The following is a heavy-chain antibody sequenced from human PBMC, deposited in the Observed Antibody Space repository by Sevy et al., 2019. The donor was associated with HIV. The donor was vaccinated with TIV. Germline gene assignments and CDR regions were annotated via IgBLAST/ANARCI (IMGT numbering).Heavy chain of an antibody. J-gene: IGHJ5*02. Sequence: GGSLRLSCAASGFTFSDYYMSWIRQAPGKGLEWVSYISSSGSTIYYADSVKGRFTISRDNAKNSLYLQMNSLRAEDTAVYYCARDLRVAGTNWFDPWGQGTLVTVSS. D-gene: IGHD6-19*01. V-gene: IGHV3-11*01. CDR1: GFTFSDYY. CDR2: ISSSGSTI. CDR3: ARDLRVAGTNWFDP.